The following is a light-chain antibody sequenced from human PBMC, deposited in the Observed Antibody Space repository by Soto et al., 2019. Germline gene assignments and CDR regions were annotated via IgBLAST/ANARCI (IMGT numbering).Light chain of an antibody. J-gene: IGKJ1*01. Sequence: SHITGSASTLSSSVGDSVIITCRASQSISNWLAWYQQKPGTAPKLVIYDASTLESGVPSRFSGSGSGTEFTLTISSLQPDDFATYYCQQYNTYSWTFGQGTKVDIK. CDR1: QSISNW. V-gene: IGKV1-5*01. CDR3: QQYNTYSWT. CDR2: DAS.